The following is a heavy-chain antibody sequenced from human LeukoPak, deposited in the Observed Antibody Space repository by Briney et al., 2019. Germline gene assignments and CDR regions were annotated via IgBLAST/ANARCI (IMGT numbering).Heavy chain of an antibody. CDR2: IYHSGST. V-gene: IGHV4-59*01. D-gene: IGHD2-2*01. CDR1: GGSISSYY. Sequence: PSETLSLTCTVSGGSISSYYWSWIRQPPGKGLEWIGYIYHSGSTNYNPSLKSRVTISVDTSKNQFSLKLSSVTAADTAVYYCARVEVGGWFDPWGQGTLVTVSS. CDR3: ARVEVGGWFDP. J-gene: IGHJ5*02.